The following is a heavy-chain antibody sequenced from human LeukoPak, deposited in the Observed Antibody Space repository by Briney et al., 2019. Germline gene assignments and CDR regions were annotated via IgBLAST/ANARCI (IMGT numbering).Heavy chain of an antibody. CDR3: ARDIGVRPNWFDP. V-gene: IGHV1-2*02. J-gene: IGHJ5*02. Sequence: GASVKVSCKASGYIFTGYYMHWVRQAPGQGLEWMGWINPNSGDTNYAQKFQGRVTMTRDTSISTAYMELSRLRSDDTAVYYCARDIGVRPNWFDPWGQGTLVTVSS. CDR1: GYIFTGYY. CDR2: INPNSGDT. D-gene: IGHD3-10*01.